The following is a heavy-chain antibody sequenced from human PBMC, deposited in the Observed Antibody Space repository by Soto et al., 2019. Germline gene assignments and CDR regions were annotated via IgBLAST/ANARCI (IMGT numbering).Heavy chain of an antibody. J-gene: IGHJ6*02. CDR2: LSPDGSTA. Sequence: PGGSLRLSCAASGFSFSNYWMHWVRQAPGKGLVWLSLLSPDGSTARYADSVKGRFAISRDNAKNTLYLEMNSLTAEDTAAYYCVRNRYYYAMGVWGQGTTVTVSS. V-gene: IGHV3-74*01. CDR1: GFSFSNYW. CDR3: VRNRYYYAMGV. D-gene: IGHD2-15*01.